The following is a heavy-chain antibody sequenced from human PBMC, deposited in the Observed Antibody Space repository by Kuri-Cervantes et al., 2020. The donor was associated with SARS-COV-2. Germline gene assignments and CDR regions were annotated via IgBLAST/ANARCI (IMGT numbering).Heavy chain of an antibody. CDR2: INAGNGNT. D-gene: IGHD3-3*01. V-gene: IGHV1-3*01. Sequence: AAVKVSCKASGYTFTSYAMHWVRQAPGQRLEGMGWINAGNGNTKYSQKFQGRVTITRDTSASTAYMELSSLRSEDKAVYYCARVELRFLGWLPGPYYYYMDVWGKGTTVTVSS. CDR3: ARVELRFLGWLPGPYYYYMDV. CDR1: GYTFTSYA. J-gene: IGHJ6*03.